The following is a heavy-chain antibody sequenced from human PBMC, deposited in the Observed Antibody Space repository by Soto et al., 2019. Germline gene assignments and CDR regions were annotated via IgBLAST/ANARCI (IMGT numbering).Heavy chain of an antibody. CDR1: GYSFLNYW. CDR3: ARASYADALDY. CDR2: IYPGDSDA. D-gene: IGHD2-2*01. J-gene: IGHJ4*02. V-gene: IGHV5-51*01. Sequence: PGESLKISCKTSGYSFLNYWIGWVRQMPGKGLEWMGIIYPGDSDARYSPSFQGQVTISADKSISTVYLQWSSLKASDTAVYYCARASYADALDYWGQGTLVTVSS.